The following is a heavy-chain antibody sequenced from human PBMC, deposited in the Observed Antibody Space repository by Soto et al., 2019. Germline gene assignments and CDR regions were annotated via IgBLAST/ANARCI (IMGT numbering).Heavy chain of an antibody. CDR3: ARLYGDYCVGY. D-gene: IGHD4-17*01. V-gene: IGHV4-31*03. CDR1: GDSISNGNYY. Sequence: QVQLQESGPGLVKPSQTLSLTCSVSGDSISNGNYYWSWIRHHPGEGLEWIGHISSSGSTYYNPSLKSRVTISLDTSKNQFALKLSSVTAADTAVYHCARLYGDYCVGYWSQGTLVTVSS. J-gene: IGHJ4*02. CDR2: ISSSGST.